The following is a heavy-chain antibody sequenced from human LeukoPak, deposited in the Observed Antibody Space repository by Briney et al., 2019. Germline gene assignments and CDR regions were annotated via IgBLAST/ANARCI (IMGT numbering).Heavy chain of an antibody. Sequence: GGSLRLSCTVSGFTLSSYEMSWIRQAPGKGLEWVSSVDYSGGDTHYADSVMGRFTISRDNSKNTLYLQLNSLSADDTAVYYCVADPINFDFWGQGTLVTVSS. CDR1: GFTLSSYE. CDR3: VADPINFDF. V-gene: IGHV3-23*01. CDR2: VDYSGGDT. J-gene: IGHJ4*02.